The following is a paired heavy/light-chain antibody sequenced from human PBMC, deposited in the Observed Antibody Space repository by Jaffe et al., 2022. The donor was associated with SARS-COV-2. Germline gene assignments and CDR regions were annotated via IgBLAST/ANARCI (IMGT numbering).Light chain of an antibody. CDR1: SGSVSKSHC. Sequence: QTVVTQEPSFSVSPGGTVTLTCGLTSGSVSKSHCPSWYQQTPGQAPRTLIYNTNILSSGVPDRFSGSTLGNKVALTITGAQADDESDYYCVLYMGGGLWLFGGGTRLTVL. J-gene: IGLJ3*02. CDR2: NTN. V-gene: IGLV8-61*01. CDR3: VLYMGGGLWL.
Heavy chain of an antibody. CDR3: TRHTQDSGDFY. Sequence: QLQLQESGPGLVRPSETLSLTCAVSGASISSNVHYWDWIRQPPGKGLEWLATIHYSGPTYYNPSLRSRVIISVDTSKSQFSLRLSSVTAADTAIYYCTRHTQDSGDFYWGQGTLLTVSS. D-gene: IGHD1-26*01. J-gene: IGHJ4*02. CDR2: IHYSGPT. V-gene: IGHV4-39*01. CDR1: GASISSNVHY.